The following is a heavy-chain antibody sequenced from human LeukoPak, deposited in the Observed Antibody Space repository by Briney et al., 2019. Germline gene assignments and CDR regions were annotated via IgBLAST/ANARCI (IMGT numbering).Heavy chain of an antibody. V-gene: IGHV4-34*01. Sequence: SETLSLTCAVYGGSFSGYYWSWIRQPPGKGLDWIGEINHSGSTNYNPSLKSRVTISVDTSKNQFSLKLSSVTAADTAVYYCARGESWGDFDYWGQGTLVTVSS. CDR1: GGSFSGYY. CDR3: ARGESWGDFDY. D-gene: IGHD3-16*01. CDR2: INHSGST. J-gene: IGHJ4*02.